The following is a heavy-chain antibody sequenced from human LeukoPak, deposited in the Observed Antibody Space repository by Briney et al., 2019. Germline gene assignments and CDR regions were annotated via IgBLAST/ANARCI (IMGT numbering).Heavy chain of an antibody. CDR1: GDSVSSSNYY. Sequence: SETLSLTCTVFGDSVSSSNYYWAWFRQPPGTGLDWIGSLYYDGRTYYSPSLESRVTVSVDTSKNQFALKLTSVTAADTAVYYCARRREKWDVNWFDPWGPGTLVTVSS. CDR2: LYYDGRT. V-gene: IGHV4-39*01. CDR3: ARRREKWDVNWFDP. J-gene: IGHJ5*02. D-gene: IGHD1-26*01.